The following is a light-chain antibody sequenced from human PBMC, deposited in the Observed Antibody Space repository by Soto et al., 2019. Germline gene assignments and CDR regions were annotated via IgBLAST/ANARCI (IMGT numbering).Light chain of an antibody. CDR3: QQYGSSPRT. Sequence: EIVLTQSPGTLSLSPGQISTLSCRASQSVISNLAWYQQKPGQAARLLIYGAYARATGITDRVSGSGSGTDFTITISRLEPEDFAVYYCQQYGSSPRTVGQGTEVDIK. CDR2: GAY. J-gene: IGKJ1*01. V-gene: IGKV3-20*01. CDR1: QSVISN.